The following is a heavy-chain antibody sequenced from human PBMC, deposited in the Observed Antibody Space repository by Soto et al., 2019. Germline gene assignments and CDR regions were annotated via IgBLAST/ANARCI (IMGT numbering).Heavy chain of an antibody. CDR2: IYSGGST. D-gene: IGHD3-3*01. CDR3: ARDYWDFGVVDY. Sequence: EVQLVESGGGLVQPGGSLRLSCAASGFTVSSNYISWVRQAPGKGLEWVSVIYSGGSTYYADSVKGRFTISRDNSKNTLYLQMNSLRAEDTAVYYCARDYWDFGVVDYWGQGTLVTVSS. J-gene: IGHJ4*02. V-gene: IGHV3-66*01. CDR1: GFTVSSNY.